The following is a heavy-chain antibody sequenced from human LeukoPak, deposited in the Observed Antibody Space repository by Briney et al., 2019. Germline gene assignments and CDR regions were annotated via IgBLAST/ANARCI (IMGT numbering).Heavy chain of an antibody. J-gene: IGHJ5*02. CDR1: GYTFTGYY. Sequence: ASVKVSCKASGYTFTGYYMHWVRQAPGQGLEWMGWINPNSGGTNYAQKFQGRVTMTRDTSISTAYMELSRLRSDDTAVYYCARSRDYDPNWFDPWGQGTLVTVSS. D-gene: IGHD4-17*01. CDR2: INPNSGGT. V-gene: IGHV1-2*02. CDR3: ARSRDYDPNWFDP.